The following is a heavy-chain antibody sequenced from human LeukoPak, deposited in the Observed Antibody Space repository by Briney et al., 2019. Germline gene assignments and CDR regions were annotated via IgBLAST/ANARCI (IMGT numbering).Heavy chain of an antibody. CDR2: VHSSGST. CDR3: TRDAAPVRYSWFFDP. CDR1: GGSIGSHY. J-gene: IGHJ2*01. V-gene: IGHV4-59*11. D-gene: IGHD2-15*01. Sequence: SETLSLTCTVSGGSIGSHYGTWIRQPPGKVREWIGYVHSSGSTKYNPSLQSRVSISLDTSRSQFSLKLNSVTAADTAVYYCTRDAAPVRYSWFFDPWGRGTLVTVSS.